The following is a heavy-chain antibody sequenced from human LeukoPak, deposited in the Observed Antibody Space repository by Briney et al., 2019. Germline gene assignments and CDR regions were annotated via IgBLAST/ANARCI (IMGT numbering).Heavy chain of an antibody. J-gene: IGHJ4*02. D-gene: IGHD1-20*01. CDR3: TTASITGVDY. Sequence: GGSLRLSCAASGFTFSNAWMSWVRQAPGKGLEWVGRIKNKTDGGTTDYAAPVKGRFTISRDDSKNTLYLQMNSLKTEDTAVYYCTTASITGVDYWGQGPLVTVSS. CDR2: IKNKTDGGTT. CDR1: GFTFSNAW. V-gene: IGHV3-15*01.